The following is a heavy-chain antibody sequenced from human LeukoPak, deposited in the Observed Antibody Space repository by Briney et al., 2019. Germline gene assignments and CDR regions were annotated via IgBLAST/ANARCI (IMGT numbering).Heavy chain of an antibody. CDR3: ARDYGSGRDNWFDP. CDR1: GYTFTSYG. V-gene: IGHV1-18*01. J-gene: IGHJ5*02. CDR2: ISAYNGHT. Sequence: ASVKVSCKASGYTFTSYGISWVRRAPGQGLEWVGWISAYNGHTNYAQKFEVRVTMTTDTSTSTAYMELRSLRSDDTAVYYCARDYGSGRDNWFDPWGQGTLVTVSS. D-gene: IGHD3-10*01.